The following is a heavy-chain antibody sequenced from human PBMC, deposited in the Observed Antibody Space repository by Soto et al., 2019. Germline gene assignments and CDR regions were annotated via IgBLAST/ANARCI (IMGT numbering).Heavy chain of an antibody. J-gene: IGHJ4*02. V-gene: IGHV3-23*01. CDR3: AKMGGDSPWYHFDY. Sequence: EVQLLESGGGLVQPGGSLRLSCAASGFTFSSDAMSWVRQAPGKGLEWVSAISGSGGSTYYADSVKGRFTISRDNSKNTLYLQMNSLRADDTAVYYCAKMGGDSPWYHFDYWGQGTLVTVSS. D-gene: IGHD4-17*01. CDR1: GFTFSSDA. CDR2: ISGSGGST.